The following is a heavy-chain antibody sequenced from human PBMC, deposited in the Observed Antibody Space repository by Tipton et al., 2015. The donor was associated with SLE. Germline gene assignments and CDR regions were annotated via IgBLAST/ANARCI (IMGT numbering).Heavy chain of an antibody. V-gene: IGHV3-49*03. CDR1: GIKFGEHA. D-gene: IGHD3-16*01. CDR2: IRAQKDGGTK. CDR3: ASGMPYMERIWGD. Sequence: SLRLSCTTSGIKFGEHAMAWLLQAPVKGLEWVGFIRAQKDGGTKEYDAPVKGRFDISRDESRSIAHLQMQNLTNEDTTVYYCASGMPYMERIWGDWGQGTKVTVSS. J-gene: IGHJ4*02.